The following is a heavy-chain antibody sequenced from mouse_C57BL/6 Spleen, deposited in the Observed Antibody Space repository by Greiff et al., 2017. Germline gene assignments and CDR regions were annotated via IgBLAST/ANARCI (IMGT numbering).Heavy chain of an antibody. D-gene: IGHD1-1*01. CDR2: FYPGSGSI. V-gene: IGHV1-62-2*01. J-gene: IGHJ1*03. CDR1: GYTFTEYT. CDR3: ARHEGLPYGSSYRYFDG. Sequence: VQLQESGAELVKPGASVKLSCMASGYTFTEYTIHWVKQRSGQGLEWIGWFYPGSGSIKYNEKFKDKATLTADKSSSTVYMELSRLASEDSAVYFCARHEGLPYGSSYRYFDGWGTGTTVTVAS.